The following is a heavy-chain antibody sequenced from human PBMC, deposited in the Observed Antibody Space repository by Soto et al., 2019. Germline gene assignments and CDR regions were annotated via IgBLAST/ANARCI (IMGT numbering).Heavy chain of an antibody. V-gene: IGHV3-7*04. D-gene: IGHD3-10*01. J-gene: IGHJ4*02. CDR3: VRDGPPRVIFDY. CDR2: INEDGGER. Sequence: EVQLVESGGGLVQPGGSLRLSCAASGFTFSSYWMSWVRQAPGKGLEWMAHINEDGGERYYVDSVKGRFTISRDNAKNSLYLQMNSLRAEDTAVYYWVRDGPPRVIFDYWGQGSLVTVSS. CDR1: GFTFSSYW.